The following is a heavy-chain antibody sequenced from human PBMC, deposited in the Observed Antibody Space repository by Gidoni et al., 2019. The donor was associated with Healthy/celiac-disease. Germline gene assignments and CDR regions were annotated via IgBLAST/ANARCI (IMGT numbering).Heavy chain of an antibody. CDR2: ISGSGGST. CDR3: AKDHCSSTSCYFFDY. Sequence: EVQLLESGGGLVQPGGSLRLSCAASGFPFSSYAMRWVRQAPGKGLEWVSAISGSGGSTYYADSVKGRFTISRDNSKNTLYLQMNSLRAEDTAVYYCAKDHCSSTSCYFFDYWGQGTLVTVSS. J-gene: IGHJ4*02. V-gene: IGHV3-23*01. CDR1: GFPFSSYA. D-gene: IGHD2-2*01.